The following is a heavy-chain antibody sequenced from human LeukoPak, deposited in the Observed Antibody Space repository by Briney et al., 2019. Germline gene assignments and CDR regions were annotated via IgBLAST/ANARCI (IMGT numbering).Heavy chain of an antibody. D-gene: IGHD6-19*01. Sequence: GGSLRLSCAASGFTFSNAWMSWVRQAPGKGLEWVSVIYSGGSTYYADSVKGRFTISRDNSKNTLYLQMNSLRAEDTAVYYCASLSAVAGSFDYWGQGTLVTVSS. J-gene: IGHJ4*02. CDR3: ASLSAVAGSFDY. CDR1: GFTFSNAW. CDR2: IYSGGST. V-gene: IGHV3-53*01.